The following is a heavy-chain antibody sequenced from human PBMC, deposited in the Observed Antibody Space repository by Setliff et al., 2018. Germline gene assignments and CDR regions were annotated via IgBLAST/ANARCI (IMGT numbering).Heavy chain of an antibody. CDR2: IYTSWSS. CDR3: ARVTGFLYIDV. Sequence: PSETLSLTCTVSGGSISSAPYYWSWIRQPAGKGPEWIGHIYTSWSSNYNPSLKSRVTLSIDTSKNQFSLNLSSVTAADTAVYYCARVTGFLYIDVWGKGTTVTVSS. J-gene: IGHJ6*03. D-gene: IGHD3-3*01. V-gene: IGHV4-61*09. CDR1: GGSISSAPYY.